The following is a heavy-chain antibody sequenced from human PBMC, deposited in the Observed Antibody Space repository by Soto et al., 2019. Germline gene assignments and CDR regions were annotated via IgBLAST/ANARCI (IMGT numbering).Heavy chain of an antibody. CDR2: IYYSGST. D-gene: IGHD5-12*01. J-gene: IGHJ4*02. CDR3: ARGVVATRSYYFDY. V-gene: IGHV4-31*03. Sequence: PSETLSLTCTVSGGSISSGGYYWSWIRQHPGKGLEWIGYIYYSGSTYYNPSLKSRVTISVDTSKNQFSLKLSSVTAADTAVYYCARGVVATRSYYFDYWAREPWSPSPQ. CDR1: GGSISSGGYY.